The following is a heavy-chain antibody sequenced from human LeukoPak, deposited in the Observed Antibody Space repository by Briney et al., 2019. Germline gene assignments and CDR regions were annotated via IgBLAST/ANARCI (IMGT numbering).Heavy chain of an antibody. J-gene: IGHJ5*02. Sequence: PGGSLRLSCEASGFTFSRHSMNWVRQAPEKGLEWVSGISGGSENTFYADSVKGRFTISRDNSRNTLYLQMSGLRADDPALYFCAKGPYSGYSPYFHPWGQGTRVTVSS. CDR2: ISGGSENT. CDR3: AKGPYSGYSPYFHP. CDR1: GFTFSRHS. D-gene: IGHD5-12*01. V-gene: IGHV3-23*01.